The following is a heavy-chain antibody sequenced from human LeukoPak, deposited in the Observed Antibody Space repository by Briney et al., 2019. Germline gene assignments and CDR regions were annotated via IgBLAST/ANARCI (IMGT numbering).Heavy chain of an antibody. CDR1: GGSISSYY. CDR3: ARDNGYCSGGSCYYYFDY. J-gene: IGHJ4*02. Sequence: SETLSLTCTVSGGSISSYYWSWIRQPPGKGLEWIGYIYYSGSTNYNPSLKSRVTISVDTSKNQFSLKLSSVTAADTAVYYCARDNGYCSGGSCYYYFDYWGQGTLVTVSS. D-gene: IGHD2-15*01. V-gene: IGHV4-59*01. CDR2: IYYSGST.